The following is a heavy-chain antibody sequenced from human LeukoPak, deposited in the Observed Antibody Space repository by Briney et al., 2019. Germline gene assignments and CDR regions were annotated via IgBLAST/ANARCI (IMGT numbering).Heavy chain of an antibody. CDR3: ARPGITGTTSDY. J-gene: IGHJ4*02. D-gene: IGHD1-7*01. CDR1: GGSISSSSYY. V-gene: IGHV4-39*01. CDR2: IYYSGST. Sequence: PSETLSLTCTVSGGSISSSSYYWGGIRQPPGKGLERIGRIYYSGSTYYNPSLKSRVTISVDTSENQFSLKLSSVTAADTAVYYCARPGITGTTSDYWGQGTLVTVSS.